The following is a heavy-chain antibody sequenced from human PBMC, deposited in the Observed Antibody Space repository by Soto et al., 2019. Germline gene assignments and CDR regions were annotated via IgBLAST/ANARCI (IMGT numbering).Heavy chain of an antibody. D-gene: IGHD1-26*01. J-gene: IGHJ4*02. Sequence: PGGSLRLSCAASEFTFSTYAMSWVRQAPGKGLEWVSAISGSGGSTYYADSVKGRFTISRDNSKNTLYLQMNSLRAEDTAVYYCAKALYSGSYSGYFDYWGQGALVTVSS. CDR3: AKALYSGSYSGYFDY. V-gene: IGHV3-23*01. CDR2: ISGSGGST. CDR1: EFTFSTYA.